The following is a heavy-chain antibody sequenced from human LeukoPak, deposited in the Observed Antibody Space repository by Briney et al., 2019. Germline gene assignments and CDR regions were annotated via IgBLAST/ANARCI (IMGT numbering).Heavy chain of an antibody. D-gene: IGHD6-13*01. CDR2: IYYSGST. V-gene: IGHV4-59*01. Sequence: SETLSLTCAVYGGSFSGYYWSWLRQPPGKGLEWIGYIYYSGSTNYNPSLKSRVTISVDTSKNQFSLKLSSVTAADTAVYYCARTPVAAAGPYYYYYGMDVWGQGTTVTVSS. CDR3: ARTPVAAAGPYYYYYGMDV. CDR1: GGSFSGYY. J-gene: IGHJ6*02.